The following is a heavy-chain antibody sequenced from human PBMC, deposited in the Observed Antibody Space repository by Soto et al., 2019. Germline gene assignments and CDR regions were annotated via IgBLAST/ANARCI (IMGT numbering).Heavy chain of an antibody. CDR3: AKGSYYPNRFDP. Sequence: SLRLSCAASGFTFSSYAMSWVRQAPGKGLEWASAISGSGGSTYYADSVKGRFTIPRDHSKNTLYLQMNSLRAEDTAVYYCAKGSYYPNRFDPWGQGTLVTFSS. CDR2: ISGSGGST. D-gene: IGHD1-26*01. V-gene: IGHV3-23*01. CDR1: GFTFSSYA. J-gene: IGHJ5*02.